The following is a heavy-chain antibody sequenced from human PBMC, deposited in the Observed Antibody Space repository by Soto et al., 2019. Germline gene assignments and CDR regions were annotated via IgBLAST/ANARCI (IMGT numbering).Heavy chain of an antibody. D-gene: IGHD6-13*01. CDR1: GGTFSSYA. CDR2: IIPIFGTA. Sequence: SVKVSCKASGGTFSSYAISWVRQAPGQGLEWMGGIIPIFGTANYAQKFQGRVTITADESTSTAYIELSSLRSEDTAVYYCARLWAADYGMDVWGQGTTVTVSS. J-gene: IGHJ6*02. V-gene: IGHV1-69*13. CDR3: ARLWAADYGMDV.